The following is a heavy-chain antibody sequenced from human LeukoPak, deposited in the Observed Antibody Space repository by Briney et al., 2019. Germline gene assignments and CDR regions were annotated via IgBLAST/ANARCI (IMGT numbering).Heavy chain of an antibody. CDR2: IGISSGNT. CDR3: ARDTKYAFDN. V-gene: IGHV3-48*01. J-gene: IGHJ4*02. CDR1: GFTFSSYS. Sequence: PGGSLRLSCAASGFTFSSYSMNWVRQAPGKGLEWTSYIGISSGNTKYADSVKGRFTISGDKAKNSVYLQMNSLRVEDTAVYYCARDTKYAFDNWGQGTLVTVSS. D-gene: IGHD2-2*01.